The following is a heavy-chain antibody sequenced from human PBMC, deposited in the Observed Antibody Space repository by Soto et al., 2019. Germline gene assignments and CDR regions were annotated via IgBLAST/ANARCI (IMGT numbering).Heavy chain of an antibody. CDR3: AKDTYYDSGNQYIFDH. J-gene: IGHJ5*02. V-gene: IGHV3-30*18. Sequence: WGSLSLSCAVSGFTISGCGMHWVRHGPGPGLEWVGIISSHETDKYYVDSVQGRFTISRDNCRETLYLLMHSLRGEDTAGYYCAKDTYYDSGNQYIFDHWGQGTLVTVSS. CDR1: GFTISGCG. CDR2: ISSHETDK. D-gene: IGHD3-10*01.